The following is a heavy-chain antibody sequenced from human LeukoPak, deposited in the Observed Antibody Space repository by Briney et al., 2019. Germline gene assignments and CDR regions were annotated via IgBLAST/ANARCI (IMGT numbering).Heavy chain of an antibody. CDR3: ARGHAQYYFDY. Sequence: SQTLSLTCAVSGCSISSGGYSWSWIRQPPGQGLEWIGCGYHSGSTYYNPSLKSRATISVDGSKNQFSLELTSVTAADTAVYYCARGHAQYYFDYWGRGTLVTVSS. V-gene: IGHV4-30-2*01. J-gene: IGHJ4*02. CDR1: GCSISSGGYS. CDR2: GYHSGST.